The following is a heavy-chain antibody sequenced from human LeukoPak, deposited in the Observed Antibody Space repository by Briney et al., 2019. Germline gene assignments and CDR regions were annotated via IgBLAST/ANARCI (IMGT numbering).Heavy chain of an antibody. D-gene: IGHD6-19*01. V-gene: IGHV3-74*01. CDR2: INSDGSST. Sequence: GGSLRLSCAASGFTFSSYLMHWVRQAPGKGLVWVSRINSDGSSTSYADSVKGRFTISRDNAKNTLYLQMNSLRAEDTAVYYCARGYTSGWYYFDYWGQGTLVTVSS. J-gene: IGHJ4*02. CDR1: GFTFSSYL. CDR3: ARGYTSGWYYFDY.